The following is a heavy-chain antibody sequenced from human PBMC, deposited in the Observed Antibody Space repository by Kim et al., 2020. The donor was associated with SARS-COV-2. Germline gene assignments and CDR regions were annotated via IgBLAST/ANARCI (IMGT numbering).Heavy chain of an antibody. Sequence: KGRFTISRDNSKNTLYLQMNSLRAEDTAVYYCAKLSGHSSGWYGGYYFDYWGQGTLVTVSS. CDR3: AKLSGHSSGWYGGYYFDY. D-gene: IGHD6-19*01. J-gene: IGHJ4*02. V-gene: IGHV3-23*01.